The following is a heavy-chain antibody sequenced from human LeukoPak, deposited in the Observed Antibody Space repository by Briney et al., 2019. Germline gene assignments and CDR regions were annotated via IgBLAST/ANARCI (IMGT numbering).Heavy chain of an antibody. CDR1: GGSISSGGYY. J-gene: IGHJ5*02. V-gene: IGHV4-31*03. CDR2: IYYSGST. D-gene: IGHD3-10*01. Sequence: SQTLSLTCTVSGGSISSGGYYWSWIRQHPGKGLEWIGYIYYSGSTYYNPSLKSRVTISVDTSKNQFSLKLSSVTAADTAVYYCARGSHYGSGSYYNRKNWFDPWGQGTLVTVSS. CDR3: ARGSHYGSGSYYNRKNWFDP.